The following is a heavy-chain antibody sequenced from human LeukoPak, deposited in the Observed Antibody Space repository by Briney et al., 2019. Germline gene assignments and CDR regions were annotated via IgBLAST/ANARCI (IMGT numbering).Heavy chain of an antibody. Sequence: SQTLSLTCTVSGGSISSGGYYWSWIRQHPGKGLEWIGYIYYSGSTYYNPSLKSRVTISVGTSKNQSSLKLSSVTAADTAVYYCARQGVVTQFDYWGQGTLVTVSS. CDR1: GGSISSGGYY. V-gene: IGHV4-31*03. CDR3: ARQGVVTQFDY. J-gene: IGHJ4*02. D-gene: IGHD3-3*01. CDR2: IYYSGST.